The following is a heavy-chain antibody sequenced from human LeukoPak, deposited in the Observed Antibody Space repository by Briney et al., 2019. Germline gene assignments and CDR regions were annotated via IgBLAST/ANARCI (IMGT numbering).Heavy chain of an antibody. CDR3: ASEKIPIFGVVVELGYFDY. CDR1: GYTFTSYD. Sequence: APVKVSCKASGYTFTSYDINWVRQATGQGLEWMGWMNPNSGNTGYAQKFQDRVTITRNTSISTAYMELSSLRAEDTAVYYCASEKIPIFGVVVELGYFDYWGQGTLVTVSS. J-gene: IGHJ4*02. V-gene: IGHV1-8*03. D-gene: IGHD3-3*01. CDR2: MNPNSGNT.